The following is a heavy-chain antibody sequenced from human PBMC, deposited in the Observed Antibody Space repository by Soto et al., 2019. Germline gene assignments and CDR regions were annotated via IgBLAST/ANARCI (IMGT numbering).Heavy chain of an antibody. CDR3: ARDWYYYDSSGGLREYYFDY. CDR1: GFTFSSYW. J-gene: IGHJ4*02. Sequence: EVQLVESGGGLVQPGGSLRLSCAASGFTFSSYWMSWVRQAPGKGLEWVANIKQDGSEKYYVDSVKGRFTISRDNAKNSLYLQMNSLRAEDTAVYYCARDWYYYDSSGGLREYYFDYWGQGTLVTVSS. D-gene: IGHD3-22*01. V-gene: IGHV3-7*03. CDR2: IKQDGSEK.